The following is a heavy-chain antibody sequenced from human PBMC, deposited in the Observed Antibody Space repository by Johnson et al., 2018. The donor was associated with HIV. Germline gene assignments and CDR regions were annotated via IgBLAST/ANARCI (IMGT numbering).Heavy chain of an antibody. V-gene: IGHV3-66*01. Sequence: VQLVESGGGLVQPGGSLRLTCAASGFTVSSNYMSWVRQAPGKGLEWVSVIYSGGSTYYADSVKGRFTISRDNSKNTLYLQMNSLRAEDTAVYYCARDRRGSSWSRALDAFDICGQGTMVTVSS. CDR3: ARDRRGSSWSRALDAFDI. D-gene: IGHD6-13*01. CDR2: IYSGGST. CDR1: GFTVSSNY. J-gene: IGHJ3*02.